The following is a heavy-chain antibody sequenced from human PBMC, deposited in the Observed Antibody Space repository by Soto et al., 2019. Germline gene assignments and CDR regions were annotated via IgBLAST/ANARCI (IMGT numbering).Heavy chain of an antibody. CDR2: ISSVGSST. J-gene: IGHJ6*03. CDR3: ARESTGQYYYYYSYMDV. CDR1: GFTFSSNR. V-gene: IGHV3-74*01. D-gene: IGHD2-2*01. Sequence: GGSLRLSCAASGFTFSSNRVHLVRQAPGKGLVWVSRISSVGSSTSYADYAKGRFTTASDNAKNTLYLQMNSLRADDTAVYYCARESTGQYYYYYSYMDVWGKGTTVTVSS.